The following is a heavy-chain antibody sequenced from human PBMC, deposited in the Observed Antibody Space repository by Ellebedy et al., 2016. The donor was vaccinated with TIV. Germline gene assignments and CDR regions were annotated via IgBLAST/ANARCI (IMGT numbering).Heavy chain of an antibody. CDR3: AREKIRGPDYTYYFDY. CDR1: GFTFSSYW. J-gene: IGHJ4*02. D-gene: IGHD4-11*01. Sequence: GESLKISXAASGFTFSSYWMSWVRQAPGKGLEWVANIKQDGSEKYYVDSVKGRFTISRDNAKNSLYLQMNSLRAEDTAVYYCAREKIRGPDYTYYFDYWGQGTLVTVSS. CDR2: IKQDGSEK. V-gene: IGHV3-7*01.